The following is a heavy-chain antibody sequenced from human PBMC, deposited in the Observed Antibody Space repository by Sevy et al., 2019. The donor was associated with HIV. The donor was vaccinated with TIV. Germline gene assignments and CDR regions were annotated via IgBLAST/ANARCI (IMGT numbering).Heavy chain of an antibody. V-gene: IGHV3-23*01. J-gene: IGHJ4*02. CDR2: ISGSSYST. CDR1: GFNFNTLA. Sequence: GGSLRLSCAASGFNFNTLAMSWVRQAPGKGLEWVSAISGSSYSTYYANSVKGRFTISRDNSKNTLYLQMNSLRAEDTAVYYCVKEGEGYNYDSSGSFGLWGQGTLVTVSS. D-gene: IGHD3-22*01. CDR3: VKEGEGYNYDSSGSFGL.